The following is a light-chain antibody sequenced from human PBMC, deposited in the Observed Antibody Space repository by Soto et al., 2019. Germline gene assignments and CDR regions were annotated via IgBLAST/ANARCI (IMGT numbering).Light chain of an antibody. J-gene: IGKJ3*01. CDR1: QSVSTNF. CDR3: QHYSSSPPEFT. CDR2: GAS. Sequence: EIVLTQSPATLSLSPGERATISCRASQSVSTNFLAWYQQRPGQAPRLLIFGASYRATGIPDRFSGSGSGTDFTLTISRLEPEDFAVYYCQHYSSSPPEFTFGPGTKVDIK. V-gene: IGKV3-20*01.